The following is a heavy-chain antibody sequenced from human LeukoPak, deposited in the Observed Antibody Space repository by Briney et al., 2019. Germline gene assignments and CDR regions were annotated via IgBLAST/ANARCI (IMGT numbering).Heavy chain of an antibody. CDR3: AELGITMIGGV. Sequence: GGSLRLSCTASGFTFSTYAMSWVRQAPGKGLEWVSYISSSGSTIYYADSVKGRFTISRDNAKNSLYLQMNSLRAEDTAVYYCAELGITMIGGVWGKGTTVTISS. CDR1: GFTFSTYA. J-gene: IGHJ6*04. D-gene: IGHD3-10*02. CDR2: ISSSGSTI. V-gene: IGHV3-48*03.